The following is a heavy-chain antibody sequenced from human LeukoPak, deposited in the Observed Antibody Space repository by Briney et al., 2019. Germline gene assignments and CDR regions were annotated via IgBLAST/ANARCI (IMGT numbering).Heavy chain of an antibody. V-gene: IGHV3-30*18. CDR1: GFTFSSYD. CDR3: AKNGDRGAYCSGGSCYPYYYYYMDV. J-gene: IGHJ6*03. CDR2: ISYDGSKK. D-gene: IGHD2-15*01. Sequence: PGGSLRLSCGASGFTFSSYDMHWVRQAPGKGLEWVAVISYDGSKKYYADSVKGRFTISRDNSKNTLFLQVNSLRAEDTAIYYCAKNGDRGAYCSGGSCYPYYYYYMDVWGKGTTVTISS.